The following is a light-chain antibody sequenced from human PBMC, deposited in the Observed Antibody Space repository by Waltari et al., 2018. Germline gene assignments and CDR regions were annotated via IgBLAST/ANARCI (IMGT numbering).Light chain of an antibody. V-gene: IGLV3-1*01. Sequence: SYELTQPPSVSVSPGQTASIPCPGDKLGDKYACWSQQKPGQSPVLVTYQASKRPAGLPVRFAGSNSGNTAPLTISGTQAMDDADYYCQAWDSSTDVVFGGGTKLTVL. CDR3: QAWDSSTDVV. CDR2: QAS. J-gene: IGLJ2*01. CDR1: KLGDKY.